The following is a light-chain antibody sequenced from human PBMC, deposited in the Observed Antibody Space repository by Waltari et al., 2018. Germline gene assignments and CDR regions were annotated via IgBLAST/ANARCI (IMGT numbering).Light chain of an antibody. J-gene: IGKJ2*01. V-gene: IGKV4-1*01. CDR3: QQYYSAPYT. CDR2: WAS. CDR1: QSVLYSSNNKNY. Sequence: DIVMTQSPDSLAVSLGERATINCKSSQSVLYSSNNKNYLAWYQQKPGQPPKLLIYWASTWESGVPDQFSGSGSGTDFTLTISSLQAEDVAVYYCQQYYSAPYTFGQGTKLEIK.